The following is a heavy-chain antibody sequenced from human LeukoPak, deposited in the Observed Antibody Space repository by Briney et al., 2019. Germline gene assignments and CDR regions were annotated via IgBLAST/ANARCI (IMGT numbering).Heavy chain of an antibody. Sequence: GGSLRLSCAASGFTFSSYSMNWVRQAPGKGLEWVSSISSSSSYIYYADSVKGRFTISRDNAKNPLYLQMNSLRAEDTAVYYCAREGYYDSSGYLGVFDYWGQGTLVTVSS. D-gene: IGHD3-22*01. CDR1: GFTFSSYS. CDR3: AREGYYDSSGYLGVFDY. V-gene: IGHV3-21*01. CDR2: ISSSSSYI. J-gene: IGHJ4*02.